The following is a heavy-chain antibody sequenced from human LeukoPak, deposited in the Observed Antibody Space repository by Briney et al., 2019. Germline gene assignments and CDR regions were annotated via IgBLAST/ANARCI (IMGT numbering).Heavy chain of an antibody. V-gene: IGHV3-23*01. CDR1: GFTFSTYA. Sequence: GGSLRLSCAASGFTFSTYAMTWVRQAPGKGLEWVSSISGSGDSTFYADSVKGRFTISRDNSKNTLYLQMNSLRAEDTAVYYCAKIDYGDFHFDYWGQGTLVTVCS. CDR3: AKIDYGDFHFDY. J-gene: IGHJ4*02. CDR2: ISGSGDST. D-gene: IGHD4-17*01.